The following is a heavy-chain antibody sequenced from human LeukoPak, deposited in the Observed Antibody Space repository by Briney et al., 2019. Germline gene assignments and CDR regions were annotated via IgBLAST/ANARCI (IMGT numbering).Heavy chain of an antibody. CDR1: GFTFDDYA. J-gene: IGHJ4*02. V-gene: IGHV3-9*01. Sequence: GRSLRLPCAASGFTFDDYAMHWVRPAPGKGLEWVSGISWNSGSIGYADSVKGRFTISRDNAKNSLYLQMNSLRAEDTALYYCAKEGDWGQGTLVTVSS. CDR2: ISWNSGSI. CDR3: AKEGD.